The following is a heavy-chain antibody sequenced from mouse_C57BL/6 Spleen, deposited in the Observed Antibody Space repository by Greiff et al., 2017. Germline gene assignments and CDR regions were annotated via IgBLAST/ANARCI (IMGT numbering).Heavy chain of an antibody. CDR2: IDPETGGT. J-gene: IGHJ4*01. D-gene: IGHD2-5*01. CDR3: TIYYSNSNYYAMDY. Sequence: VQLQQSGAELVRPGASVTLSCKASGYTFTDYEMHWVKQTPVHGLEWIGAIDPETGGTAYNPKFKGKAILTADKSSSTAYMVLRSLTSEDSAVXYCTIYYSNSNYYAMDYWGQGTSVTVSS. V-gene: IGHV1-15*01. CDR1: GYTFTDYE.